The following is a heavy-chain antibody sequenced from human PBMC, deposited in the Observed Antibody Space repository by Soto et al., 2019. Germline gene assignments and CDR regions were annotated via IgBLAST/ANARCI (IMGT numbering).Heavy chain of an antibody. CDR2: ISGGGDST. D-gene: IGHD6-6*01. J-gene: IGHJ6*02. CDR1: GVFFSNYH. CDR3: VKYGGAAARPTFYYGLDV. V-gene: IGHV3-23*01. Sequence: EVQLLESGGALVQPGGSLRLSYAASGVFFSNYHMSWVRQSPGKGLQWVAAISGGGDSTYYADSVKGRFTISRDNSENTLWLQMNSLRAGDTAVYYCVKYGGAAARPTFYYGLDVWGQGTTVTVSS.